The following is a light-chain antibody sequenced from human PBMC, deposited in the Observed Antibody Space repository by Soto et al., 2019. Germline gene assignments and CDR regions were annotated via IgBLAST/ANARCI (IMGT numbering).Light chain of an antibody. CDR1: QGISSY. J-gene: IGKJ1*01. CDR3: QQYYSYPHT. CDR2: AAS. V-gene: IGKV1-8*01. Sequence: AIRMTQSPSSFSASTGDRVTITCRASQGISSYLAWYQQKPGKAPKLLIYAASTLQSGVPSRFSGSGSGTDVTLTISCLQSEDFATYCCQQYYSYPHTFGQGTKVEIK.